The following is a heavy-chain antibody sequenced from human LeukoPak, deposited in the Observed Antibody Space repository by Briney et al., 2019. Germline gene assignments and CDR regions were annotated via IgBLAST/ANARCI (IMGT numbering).Heavy chain of an antibody. V-gene: IGHV3-30*02. CDR2: IRYDGTNK. CDR3: AREVSAYCSGGSCYWYYYGMDV. J-gene: IGHJ6*02. CDR1: GFTFSSYG. Sequence: GGSLRLSCAASGFTFSSYGMHWVRQAPGKGLEWVAFIRYDGTNKYYADSVKGRFTISRDNSKNTLYLQMNSLRAEDTAVYYCAREVSAYCSGGSCYWYYYGMDVWGQGTTVTVSS. D-gene: IGHD2-15*01.